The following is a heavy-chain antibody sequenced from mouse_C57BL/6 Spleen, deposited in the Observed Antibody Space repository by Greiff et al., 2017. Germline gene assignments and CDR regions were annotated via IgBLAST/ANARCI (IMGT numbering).Heavy chain of an antibody. V-gene: IGHV1-15*01. CDR3: TREGCYGNRWYFDV. Sequence: QVQLKQSGAELARPGASVTLSCKASGYTFTDYEMHWVKQTPVHGLEWIGAIDPETGGTAYNQKFKGKAILTAVKSSSTAYMERRSLTSEDAAVYYCTREGCYGNRWYFDVWGTGTTVTVSS. D-gene: IGHD1-1*01. CDR2: IDPETGGT. J-gene: IGHJ1*03. CDR1: GYTFTDYE.